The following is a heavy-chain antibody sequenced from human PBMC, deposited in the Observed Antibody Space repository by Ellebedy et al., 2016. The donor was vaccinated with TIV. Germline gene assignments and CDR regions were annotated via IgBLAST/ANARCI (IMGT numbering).Heavy chain of an antibody. J-gene: IGHJ4*02. CDR2: ISSGGGATT. V-gene: IGHV3-23*01. CDR1: GFTFSSYA. Sequence: PGGSLRLSCAASGFTFSSYAMSWVRQAPGKGLEWVSVISSGGGATTYYADSVKGRFTISRDNSKNTLYLQMNSLRAEDTAVYYCAKDRGLGLGIPNYFDYWGQGTLVTVSS. CDR3: AKDRGLGLGIPNYFDY. D-gene: IGHD7-27*01.